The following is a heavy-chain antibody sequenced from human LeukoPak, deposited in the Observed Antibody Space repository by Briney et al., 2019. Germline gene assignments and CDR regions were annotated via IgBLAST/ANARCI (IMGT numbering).Heavy chain of an antibody. Sequence: PGGSLRLSCAASGFTFSSYAMHWVRQAPGKGLEWVAVISYDGSNKYYADSVRGRFTISRDNSKNALYLQMNSLRVGDTAVYYCAIDPNWGTHSWGQGVLVTVSS. CDR2: ISYDGSNK. CDR3: AIDPNWGTHS. J-gene: IGHJ4*02. V-gene: IGHV3-30-3*01. D-gene: IGHD7-27*01. CDR1: GFTFSSYA.